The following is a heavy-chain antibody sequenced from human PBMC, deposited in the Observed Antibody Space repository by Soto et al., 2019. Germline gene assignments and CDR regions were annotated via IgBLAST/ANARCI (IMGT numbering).Heavy chain of an antibody. Sequence: GGSLRLPCVASGFILDIYAMNWVRQAPGKGLEWGSYISPGGDRIYYAESLKGRITISRDNARNSLSLQMNTLGDEDTAVYYCTKSADSAGWGVDFWGQGTLVTVSS. CDR3: TKSADSAGWGVDF. CDR1: GFILDIYA. CDR2: ISPGGDRI. D-gene: IGHD6-19*01. J-gene: IGHJ4*02. V-gene: IGHV3-48*02.